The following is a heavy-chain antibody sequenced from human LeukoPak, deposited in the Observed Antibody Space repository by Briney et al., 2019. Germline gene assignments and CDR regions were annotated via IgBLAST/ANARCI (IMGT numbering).Heavy chain of an antibody. V-gene: IGHV3-33*01. CDR1: GFTFSSRA. D-gene: IGHD3-3*01. Sequence: GGSLRLSCGASGFTFSSRAMHWVRQAPGKGLEWVAVIWYDGSNKYYADSVKGRFTISRDNSKNTLYLQMKSLRSDDTAVYYCARERQRITIFGVVTDYFDYWGQGTLVTVSS. CDR3: ARERQRITIFGVVTDYFDY. J-gene: IGHJ4*02. CDR2: IWYDGSNK.